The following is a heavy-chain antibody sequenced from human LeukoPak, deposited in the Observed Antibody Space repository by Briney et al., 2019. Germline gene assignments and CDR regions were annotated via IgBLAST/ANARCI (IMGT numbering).Heavy chain of an antibody. Sequence: SETLSPTCTVSGGSISSYYWNWIRQPPGKGLEWMVYIFYSVPTNNNPSIKSLASTSIGTPNNHFSYKLTPVTAANTPFYCWARLTGDPDAFDIWGQGTMGTVSS. CDR3: ARLTGDPDAFDI. V-gene: IGHV4-59*08. J-gene: IGHJ3*02. CDR1: GGSISSYY. D-gene: IGHD7-27*01. CDR2: IFYSVPT.